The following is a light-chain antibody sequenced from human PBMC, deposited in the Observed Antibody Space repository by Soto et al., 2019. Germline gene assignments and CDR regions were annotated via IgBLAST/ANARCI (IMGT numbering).Light chain of an antibody. CDR1: QSINSW. CDR3: QQYSTYWT. CDR2: KAS. Sequence: DIQMTQFPSTLSASVGDRVTITCRASQSINSWLAWYQQKPGKAPNLLIYKASNLESGVPSRFSGSGSGTEFTLTITSLQPDDFATYYCQQYSTYWTFGQGTKVEIK. V-gene: IGKV1-5*03. J-gene: IGKJ1*01.